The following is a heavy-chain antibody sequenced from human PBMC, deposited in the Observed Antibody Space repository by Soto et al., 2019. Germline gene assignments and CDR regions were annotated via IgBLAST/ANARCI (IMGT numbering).Heavy chain of an antibody. CDR2: ISYDGSNK. Sequence: GSLRLSCAASGFTFSSYGMHWVRQAPGKGLEWVAVISYDGSNKYYADSVKGRFTISRDNSKNTLYLQMNSLRAEDTAVYYCAKDGGCSGGSCYYGMDVWGQGTTVTVSS. V-gene: IGHV3-30*18. D-gene: IGHD2-15*01. CDR1: GFTFSSYG. CDR3: AKDGGCSGGSCYYGMDV. J-gene: IGHJ6*02.